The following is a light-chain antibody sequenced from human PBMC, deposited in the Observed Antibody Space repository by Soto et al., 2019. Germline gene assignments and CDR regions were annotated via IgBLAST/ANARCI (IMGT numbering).Light chain of an antibody. V-gene: IGLV2-8*01. CDR2: EVS. J-gene: IGLJ3*02. CDR3: SSYAGSNNLGV. CDR1: SSDVGGYNY. Sequence: QSVLTQPPSASGSRGQSVTISCTGTSSDVGGYNYVSWYQQHPGKAPKLMIYEVSKRPSGVPDRFSGSKSGNTASLTVSGLQHEDEADYYCSSYAGSNNLGVFGGGTQLTVL.